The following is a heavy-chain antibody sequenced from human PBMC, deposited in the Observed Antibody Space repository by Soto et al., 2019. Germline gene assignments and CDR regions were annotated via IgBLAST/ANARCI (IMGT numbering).Heavy chain of an antibody. D-gene: IGHD3-22*01. J-gene: IGHJ4*02. CDR1: GFTFSSYG. CDR3: ARDPIGGDYYDSSGYLDY. Sequence: GGSLRLSCAASGFTFSSYGMHWVRQAPGKGLEWVAVIWYDGSNKYYADSVKGRFTISRDNSKNTLYLQMNSLRAEDTAVYYCARDPIGGDYYDSSGYLDYWGQGTLVTVSS. V-gene: IGHV3-33*01. CDR2: IWYDGSNK.